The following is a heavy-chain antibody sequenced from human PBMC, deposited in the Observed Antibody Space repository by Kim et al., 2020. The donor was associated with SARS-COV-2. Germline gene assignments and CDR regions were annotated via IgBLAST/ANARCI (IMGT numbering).Heavy chain of an antibody. Sequence: SETLSLTCAVYVGSFSGYHWTWIRQSPGKGLEWIGEITHSGATNYNPSLKSRVAISVDTSKNQFSLKVKSVTAADTAVYFCARGRAGVVPSPVLRLGPYYEYYALDVWGQGTTVSVSS. D-gene: IGHD3-3*01. J-gene: IGHJ6*02. CDR3: ARGRAGVVPSPVLRLGPYYEYYALDV. CDR2: ITHSGAT. V-gene: IGHV4-34*01. CDR1: VGSFSGYH.